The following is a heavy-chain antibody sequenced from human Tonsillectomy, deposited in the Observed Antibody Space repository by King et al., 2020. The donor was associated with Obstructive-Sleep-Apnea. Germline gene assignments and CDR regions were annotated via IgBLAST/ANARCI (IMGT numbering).Heavy chain of an antibody. CDR1: GFTFDDYT. CDR2: ISWDGGST. V-gene: IGHV3-43*01. CDR3: SKGVRIPDGH. J-gene: IGHJ4*02. D-gene: IGHD2/OR15-2a*01. Sequence: VQLVESGGVVVQPGGSLRLSCAASGFTFDDYTMHWVRQAPGRGLEWFALISWDGGSTYYADSVKGRFTISSDSSKNSLYLEMNSLRTEDTALYYCSKGVRIPDGHCGQGTLVTLSS.